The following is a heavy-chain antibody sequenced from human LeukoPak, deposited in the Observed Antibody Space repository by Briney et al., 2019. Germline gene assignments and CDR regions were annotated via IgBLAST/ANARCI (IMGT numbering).Heavy chain of an antibody. J-gene: IGHJ4*02. D-gene: IGHD2-8*01. CDR2: ISSSASSM. V-gene: IGHV3-48*03. CDR3: ARGVQYCSNVVCYNFFDN. Sequence: PGRSLRLSCAASGFTFSSYEMNWVRQTPGKRLECISYISSSASSMYYADSVEGRFTISRDNAKNSLYLQMNSLIAEDTAVYYCARGVQYCSNVVCYNFFDNWGQGTLVTVSS. CDR1: GFTFSSYE.